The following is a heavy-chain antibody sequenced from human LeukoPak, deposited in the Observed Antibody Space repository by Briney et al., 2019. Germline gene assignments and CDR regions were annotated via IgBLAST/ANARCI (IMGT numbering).Heavy chain of an antibody. CDR2: TYYRSKWYK. J-gene: IGHJ5*02. V-gene: IGHV6-1*01. Sequence: SQTLSLTCALSGDTVSSNSAAWNWIRQSPSRGLEWLGRTYYRSKWYKDYAVSVKSRITINPDTSKNQFPLQLNSVTPEDTAVYYCARDWYSSGRSPWFDPWGQGTLVTVSS. CDR1: GDTVSSNSAA. D-gene: IGHD6-19*01. CDR3: ARDWYSSGRSPWFDP.